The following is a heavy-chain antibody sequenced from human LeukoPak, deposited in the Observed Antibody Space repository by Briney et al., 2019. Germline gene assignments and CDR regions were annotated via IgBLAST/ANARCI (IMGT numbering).Heavy chain of an antibody. J-gene: IGHJ4*02. V-gene: IGHV4-59*01. CDR3: ARGLMATINYFDY. CDR2: IYYSGST. D-gene: IGHD5-24*01. CDR1: GVSISSYY. Sequence: SETLSLTCTVSGVSISSYYWSWSRHPPGKGLESSWYIYYSGSTNYNPSLKSRVTISVDTSKNEFSLKLSSVTAADTAVYYCARGLMATINYFDYWGQGTLVTVSS.